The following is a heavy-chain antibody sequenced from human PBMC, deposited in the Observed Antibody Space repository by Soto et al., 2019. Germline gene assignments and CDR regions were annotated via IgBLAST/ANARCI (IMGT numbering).Heavy chain of an antibody. CDR1: GFTFSRYE. D-gene: IGHD3-22*01. CDR2: ISTNGNTI. Sequence: AGGSLRLSCAASGFTFSRYEMNWVRQAPGKGLEWVSYISTNGNTIHYADSVKGRFTISRDNAKNSLYLQMNSLRAEDTAVYYCARDIDYYDSSGYQDYWGQGTLVTVSS. V-gene: IGHV3-48*03. CDR3: ARDIDYYDSSGYQDY. J-gene: IGHJ4*02.